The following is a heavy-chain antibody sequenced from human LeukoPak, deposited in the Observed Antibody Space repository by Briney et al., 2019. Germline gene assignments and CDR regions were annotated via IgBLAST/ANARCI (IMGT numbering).Heavy chain of an antibody. CDR3: ARGYSGYDFDDYYYGMDV. CDR2: IYTSGST. CDR1: GGSISSYY. Sequence: SETLSLTCTVSGGSISSYYWSWIRQPAGKGLEWIGRIYTSGSTNYNPSLKSRVTISVDTSKNQFSLKLSSVTAADTAVYYCARGYSGYDFDDYYYGMDVWDQGTTVTVSS. V-gene: IGHV4-4*07. J-gene: IGHJ6*02. D-gene: IGHD5-12*01.